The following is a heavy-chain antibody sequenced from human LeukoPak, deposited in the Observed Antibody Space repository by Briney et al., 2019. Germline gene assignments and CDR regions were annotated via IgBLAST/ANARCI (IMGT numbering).Heavy chain of an antibody. Sequence: GGSLRLSCAAFGFPLSSYAMSWVRQAPGKGLEWVSATSSSSSYIYYADSVKGRFTISRDNAKNSLYLQMNSLRAEDTAVYYCARGALDYFDYWGQGTLVTVSS. V-gene: IGHV3-21*01. CDR1: GFPLSSYA. CDR2: TSSSSSYI. CDR3: ARGALDYFDY. J-gene: IGHJ4*02.